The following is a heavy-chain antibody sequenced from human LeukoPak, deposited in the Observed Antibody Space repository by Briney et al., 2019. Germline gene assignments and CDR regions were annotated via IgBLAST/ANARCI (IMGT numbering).Heavy chain of an antibody. J-gene: IGHJ5*02. CDR3: ARALDYYGSGSYFWGGVNWFDP. V-gene: IGHV4-34*01. Sequence: SETLSLTCAVYGGSFSGYYWSWIRQPPGKGLEWLGEINHSGSTNYNPSLKSRVTISVDTSKNQFSLKLSSVTAADTAVYYCARALDYYGSGSYFWGGVNWFDPWGQGTLVTVSS. CDR1: GGSFSGYY. CDR2: INHSGST. D-gene: IGHD3-10*01.